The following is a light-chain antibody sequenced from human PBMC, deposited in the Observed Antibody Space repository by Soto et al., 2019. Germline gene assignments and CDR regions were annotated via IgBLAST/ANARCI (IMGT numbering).Light chain of an antibody. J-gene: IGKJ3*01. CDR2: AAS. V-gene: IGKV1-39*01. CDR1: QSIDNF. Sequence: DIQMTQSPSSLSASVGDRVTITCRPSQSIDNFLNWYQQKPGKAPNLLIYAASSLQSGVSSRCSGRGSGTDFTLTISSLQPEDFATYYCQQSYSTRVTFGPGTKVDIK. CDR3: QQSYSTRVT.